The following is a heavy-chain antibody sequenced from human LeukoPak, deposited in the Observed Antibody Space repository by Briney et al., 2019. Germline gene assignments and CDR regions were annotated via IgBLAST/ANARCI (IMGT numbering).Heavy chain of an antibody. CDR2: VYYSGST. Sequence: NPSETLSLTCTVSGGSLSTYYWSWIRQPPGKGLEWIGYVYYSGSTNYNPSLKSRVSILVDTSKNQFSLKLSSVTAADTAVYYCARRFDSSGYLDYWGQGTLVTVSS. J-gene: IGHJ4*02. CDR3: ARRFDSSGYLDY. D-gene: IGHD3-22*01. V-gene: IGHV4-59*08. CDR1: GGSLSTYY.